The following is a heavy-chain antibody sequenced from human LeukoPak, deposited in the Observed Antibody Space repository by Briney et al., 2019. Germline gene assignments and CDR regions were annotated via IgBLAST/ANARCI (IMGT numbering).Heavy chain of an antibody. CDR2: IRSDGSIK. Sequence: GGSLRLSCAASGFIFRSYGMHWVRQAPGTGLEWVIFIRSDGSIKYYADSVKGRFTISRDNSKNTLYLQMDSLRAEDTAVYYCAKALGPAMVRGVMDYWGQGTLVTVSS. V-gene: IGHV3-30*02. CDR3: AKALGPAMVRGVMDY. D-gene: IGHD3-10*01. J-gene: IGHJ4*02. CDR1: GFIFRSYG.